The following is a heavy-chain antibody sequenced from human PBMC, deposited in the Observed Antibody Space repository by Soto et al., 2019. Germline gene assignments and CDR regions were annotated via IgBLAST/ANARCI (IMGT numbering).Heavy chain of an antibody. V-gene: IGHV3-23*01. Sequence: GGSLRLSCTASGCTFTYYAFSWVRQAPGKGLEWVSAISANGQGIYYADSVRGRFTISGDNSKNTVFLHMDSLRAEDTAVYYCAKDRDYPRDQFHYWGQGTLVTVSS. CDR1: GCTFTYYA. CDR2: ISANGQGI. D-gene: IGHD2-2*01. CDR3: AKDRDYPRDQFHY. J-gene: IGHJ4*02.